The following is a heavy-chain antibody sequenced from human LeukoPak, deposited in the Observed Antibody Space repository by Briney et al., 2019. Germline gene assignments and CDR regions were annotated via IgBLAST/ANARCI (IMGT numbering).Heavy chain of an antibody. CDR1: GGSFSGYY. Sequence: KSSETLSLTCAAYGGSFSGYYWSWIRQPPGKGLEWIGEINHSGSTNYNPSLKSRVTISVDTSNNQFSLRLSSVTAADTAVYYCARWVDLTVYWGQGTLVTVSS. CDR3: ARWVDLTVY. J-gene: IGHJ4*02. V-gene: IGHV4-34*01. D-gene: IGHD3-9*01. CDR2: INHSGST.